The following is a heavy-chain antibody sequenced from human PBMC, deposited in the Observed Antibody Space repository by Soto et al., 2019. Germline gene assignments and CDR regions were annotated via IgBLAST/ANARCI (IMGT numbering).Heavy chain of an antibody. CDR3: ARDTYFDNSGYYYEY. CDR2: ISPYSENT. V-gene: IGHV1-18*01. Sequence: GASVKVSCKASNYTFTTYGISWVRQAPGQGLEWMGWISPYSENTNYARKFQGRVTLTTDTATSTAYMELGSLRSDDTAVYFCARDTYFDNSGYYYEYWGQGTLVTVSS. CDR1: NYTFTTYG. D-gene: IGHD3-22*01. J-gene: IGHJ4*02.